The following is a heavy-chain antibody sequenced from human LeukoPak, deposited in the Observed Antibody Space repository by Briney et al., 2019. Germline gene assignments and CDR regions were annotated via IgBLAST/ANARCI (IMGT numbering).Heavy chain of an antibody. CDR3: ARVAYRYSINDWSRTGLGAYATKYYYYMDV. V-gene: IGHV4-34*01. D-gene: IGHD3-9*01. CDR2: INHNGGT. CDR1: GGAFSDYS. Sequence: SETLSLTCAVYGGAFSDYSWTWIRQAPGEGLEWIGEINHNGGTNHNPSLVSRVIMSVDTSKNQFSLKVSSVTAADTAVYYCARVAYRYSINDWSRTGLGAYATKYYYYMDVWGKGTTVTVSS. J-gene: IGHJ6*03.